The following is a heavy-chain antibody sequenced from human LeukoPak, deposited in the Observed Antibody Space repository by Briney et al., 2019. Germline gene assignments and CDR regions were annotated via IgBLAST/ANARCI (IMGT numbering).Heavy chain of an antibody. CDR3: ARSLPYFGSGSYYNGPGYFDY. V-gene: IGHV3-48*03. J-gene: IGHJ4*02. CDR1: GFTFSSYE. D-gene: IGHD3-10*01. Sequence: GGSLRLSCAASGFTFSSYEMNWVRQAPGKGLEWVSYISSSGSTIYYADSVKGRFTISRDNAKNSLYLQMNSLRAEDTAVYYCARSLPYFGSGSYYNGPGYFDYWGQGTLVTVSS. CDR2: ISSSGSTI.